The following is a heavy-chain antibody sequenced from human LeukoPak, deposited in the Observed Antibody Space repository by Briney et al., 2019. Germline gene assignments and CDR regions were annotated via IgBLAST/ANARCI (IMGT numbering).Heavy chain of an antibody. CDR1: GYTFTSYD. V-gene: IGHV1-8*01. CDR2: MNPNSGNT. J-gene: IGHJ6*03. Sequence: WASVKVSCKASGYTFTSYDINWVRQATGQGLEWMGWMNPNSGNTGYAQKVQGRVTMTRNTSISTAYMELSSLRSEDTAVYYCALFNDYYYYYMDVWGKGTTVTVSS. D-gene: IGHD2-8*01. CDR3: ALFNDYYYYYMDV.